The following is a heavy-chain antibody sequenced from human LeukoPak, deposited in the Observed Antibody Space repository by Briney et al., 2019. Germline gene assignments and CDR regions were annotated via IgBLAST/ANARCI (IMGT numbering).Heavy chain of an antibody. J-gene: IGHJ3*02. V-gene: IGHV1-69*04. CDR2: IIPILGIA. CDR1: GGTFSSYA. D-gene: IGHD4-17*01. CDR3: ARVSTTVTTGDAFDI. Sequence: SVKVSCKASGGTFSSYAISWVRQAPGQGLKWMGRIIPILGIANYAQKFQGRVTITADKSTSTAYMELSSLRSEDTAVYYCARVSTTVTTGDAFDIWGQGTMVTVSS.